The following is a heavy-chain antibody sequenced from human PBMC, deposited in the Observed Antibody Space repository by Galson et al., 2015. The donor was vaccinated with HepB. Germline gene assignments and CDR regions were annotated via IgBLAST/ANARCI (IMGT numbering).Heavy chain of an antibody. Sequence: SVKVSCKASGGTFSSFAISWVRQAPGQGLEWMGGIMPIFDTANYAQKFQGRITISADKSTGRAYLQLSSLRSEDTAIYYCARYGYYYESSDWTNAFDILGQGTMVTVSS. CDR2: IMPIFDTA. CDR1: GGTFSSFA. V-gene: IGHV1-69*06. J-gene: IGHJ3*02. CDR3: ARYGYYYESSDWTNAFDI. D-gene: IGHD3-22*01.